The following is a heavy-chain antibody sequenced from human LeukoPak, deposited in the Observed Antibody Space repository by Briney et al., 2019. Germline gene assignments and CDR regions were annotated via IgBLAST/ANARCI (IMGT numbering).Heavy chain of an antibody. CDR1: GYTFTGYY. D-gene: IGHD5-18*01. V-gene: IGHV1-2*02. J-gene: IGHJ4*02. CDR2: IKPNSGGT. CDR3: ARGPLRVDTAMVSGLGDY. Sequence: GASVKVSCKASGYTFTGYYMHWVRQAPGQGLEWMGWIKPNSGGTNYAQKFQGRVTMTRDTSISTAYMELSRLRSDDTAVYYCARGPLRVDTAMVSGLGDYWGQGTLVTVSS.